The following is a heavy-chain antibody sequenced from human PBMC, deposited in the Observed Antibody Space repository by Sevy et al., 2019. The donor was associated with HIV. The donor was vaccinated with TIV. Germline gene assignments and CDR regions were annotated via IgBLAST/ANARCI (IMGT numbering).Heavy chain of an antibody. CDR2: INESGIT. CDR1: DGSFSGYY. J-gene: IGHJ5*02. CDR3: ARSPPVVVVPGAPSWFDP. D-gene: IGHD2-2*01. V-gene: IGHV4-34*01. Sequence: SETLSLTCAVHDGSFSGYYWNWIRQLPGKGLEWIVEINESGITYYNPSLKSRVTISVDTSKKQFSLKLNSVTAADTALYFCARSPPVVVVPGAPSWFDPWGQGTLVTVSS.